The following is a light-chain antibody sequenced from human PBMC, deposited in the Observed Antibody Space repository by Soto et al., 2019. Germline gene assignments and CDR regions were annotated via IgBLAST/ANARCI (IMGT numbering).Light chain of an antibody. CDR1: QSISTY. V-gene: IGKV1-39*01. J-gene: IGKJ4*01. Sequence: DIQMTQSPSSLSASVGDRVTITCRASQSISTYLNWYQQKPGKAPQLLIFGAYSLQSGMSSRFSGSSSGTDFTLSISSLQPEDFATYYCQQTYSTPLTFGGGTKVEIK. CDR3: QQTYSTPLT. CDR2: GAY.